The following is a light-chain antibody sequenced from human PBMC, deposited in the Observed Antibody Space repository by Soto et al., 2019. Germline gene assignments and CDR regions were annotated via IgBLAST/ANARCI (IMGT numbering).Light chain of an antibody. CDR1: QSVSSGY. Sequence: EIVLTQSPGTLSLSPGERATLSCRASQSVSSGYLGWYQQKPGQAPRLLIYGASSRATGIPDRFSGSGSGTDFTLSISRLEPEDFAVYYCQQYGNSPWTFGQGTKAEIK. J-gene: IGKJ1*01. CDR3: QQYGNSPWT. CDR2: GAS. V-gene: IGKV3-20*01.